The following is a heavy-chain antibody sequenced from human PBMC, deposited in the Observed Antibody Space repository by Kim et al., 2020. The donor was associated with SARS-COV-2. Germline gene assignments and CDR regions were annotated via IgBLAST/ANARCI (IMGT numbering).Heavy chain of an antibody. V-gene: IGHV4-59*13. CDR1: GGSISSYY. J-gene: IGHJ6*02. CDR3: ARGIDRPYYYYGMDV. CDR2: IYYSGST. Sequence: SETLSLTCTVSGGSISSYYWSWIRQPPGKGLEWIGYIYYSGSTNYNPSLKRRVTISVDTSKNQFSLKLSSVTAADTAVYYCARGIDRPYYYYGMDVWGQGTTVTVSS.